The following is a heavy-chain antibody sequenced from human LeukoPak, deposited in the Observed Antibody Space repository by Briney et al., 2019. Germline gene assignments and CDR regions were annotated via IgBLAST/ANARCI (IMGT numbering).Heavy chain of an antibody. CDR3: ASGSYYYDSSAPSWPLAI. J-gene: IGHJ3*02. Sequence: GGSLRLSCAASGFTFSSYSMNWVRQAPGKGLEWVSVIYSGGGTSYADSVKGRFTISRDNSKNTLYLQMHSLRADDTAVYYCASGSYYYDSSAPSWPLAIWGQGTVVTVSS. D-gene: IGHD3-22*01. CDR1: GFTFSSYS. CDR2: IYSGGGT. V-gene: IGHV3-53*01.